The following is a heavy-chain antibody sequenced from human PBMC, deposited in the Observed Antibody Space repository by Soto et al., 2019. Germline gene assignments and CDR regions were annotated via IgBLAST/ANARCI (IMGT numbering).Heavy chain of an antibody. CDR2: IVVGSGNT. Sequence: VKVSCKASGFTFTSSAVQWVRQARGQRLEWIGWIVVGSGNTNYAQKFQERVTITRDMSTSTAYMELSSLRSEDTAVYYCAAERIAAYNNWFAPWGQGTLVTVSS. D-gene: IGHD6-6*01. CDR3: AAERIAAYNNWFAP. J-gene: IGHJ5*02. CDR1: GFTFTSSA. V-gene: IGHV1-58*01.